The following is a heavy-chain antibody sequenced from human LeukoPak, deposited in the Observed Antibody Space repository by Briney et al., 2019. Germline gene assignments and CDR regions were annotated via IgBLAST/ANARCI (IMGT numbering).Heavy chain of an antibody. CDR2: INWNGGST. CDR1: GFTFDDYG. D-gene: IGHD6-6*01. CDR3: ARDLDYSSSSTPDFDY. V-gene: IGHV3-20*04. J-gene: IGHJ4*02. Sequence: GGSLRLSCAASGFTFDDYGMSWVRQAPGKGLEWVSGINWNGGSTGYADSVKGRFTISRDNAKNSLYLQMNSLRAEDTAVYYCARDLDYSSSSTPDFDYWGQGTLVTVSS.